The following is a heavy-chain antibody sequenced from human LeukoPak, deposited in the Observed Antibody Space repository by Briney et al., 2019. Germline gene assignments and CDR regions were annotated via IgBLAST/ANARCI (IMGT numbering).Heavy chain of an antibody. V-gene: IGHV3-66*02. J-gene: IGHJ5*02. D-gene: IGHD3-10*01. CDR3: TRDRAGTQTWVEFDP. Sequence: PGGSLRLSCGASGFTLSNNYMSWVRQAPGRGLEWVPLIYGDGRTYYADSVKGRFTISRDNSQNTLYLQMNSLRPEDTAVYYCTRDRAGTQTWVEFDPWGQGTVVTVSS. CDR1: GFTLSNNY. CDR2: IYGDGRT.